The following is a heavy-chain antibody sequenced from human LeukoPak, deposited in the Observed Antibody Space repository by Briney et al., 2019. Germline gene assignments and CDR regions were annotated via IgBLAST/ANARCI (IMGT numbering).Heavy chain of an antibody. CDR2: IGGSDGTT. CDR3: AKEKDFGDYHFGY. J-gene: IGHJ4*02. V-gene: IGHV3-23*01. CDR1: GFTFSSHA. D-gene: IGHD4-17*01. Sequence: GGSLRLSCAASGFTFSSHAMSWVRQAPGKGLEWVSAIGGSDGTTHYADSVKGRFTISRDNSKNTLYLQTNSLRAEDTAVYYCAKEKDFGDYHFGYWGQGTLVTVSS.